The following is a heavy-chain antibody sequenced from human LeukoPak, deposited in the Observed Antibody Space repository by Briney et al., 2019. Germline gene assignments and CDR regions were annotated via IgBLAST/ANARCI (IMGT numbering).Heavy chain of an antibody. D-gene: IGHD3-10*01. CDR3: ARPYGSGSFDNWFDP. J-gene: IGHJ5*02. Sequence: ASVKVSCKASGYTLTAHYMHWVRQAPGQGLEWMGRINPNSGDTNYAQKFQGRVTMTRDMSISTAYMDLSRLTSDDTAVYYCARPYGSGSFDNWFDPWGQGTLVIVSS. CDR2: INPNSGDT. V-gene: IGHV1-2*06. CDR1: GYTLTAHY.